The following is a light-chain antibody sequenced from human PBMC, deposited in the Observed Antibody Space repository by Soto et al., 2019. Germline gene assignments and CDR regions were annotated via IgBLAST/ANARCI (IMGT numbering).Light chain of an antibody. V-gene: IGKV3-20*01. CDR1: QSVSSGY. J-gene: IGKJ2*01. Sequence: EIVLTQSPGTLSFSPGQRATLSCRATQSVSSGYLAWYQKKPGQAPRLLIYAASNRANGIPDRFSGSGSGTDFTLTIIGLEPEDFAVYYCYQYGSSPYTFGQGTKLEIK. CDR3: YQYGSSPYT. CDR2: AAS.